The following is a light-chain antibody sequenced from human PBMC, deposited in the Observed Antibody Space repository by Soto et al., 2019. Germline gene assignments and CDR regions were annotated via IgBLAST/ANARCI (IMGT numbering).Light chain of an antibody. CDR2: KAS. CDR3: QQYNDYSWT. CDR1: QSIGKW. V-gene: IGKV1-5*03. Sequence: IQMTQSPSTLSASVGVRVAITCRASQSIGKWLAWYQQKPGKAPRFLIYKASSLESGVPSRFSGSGYGTEFTLTISSLQPDDFAIYYCQQYNDYSWTFGKGTKVEIK. J-gene: IGKJ1*01.